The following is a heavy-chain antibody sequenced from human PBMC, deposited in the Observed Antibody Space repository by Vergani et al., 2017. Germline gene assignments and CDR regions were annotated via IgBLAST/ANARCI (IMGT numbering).Heavy chain of an antibody. CDR3: ARLSGVVVRAAMFDY. V-gene: IGHV5-51*01. J-gene: IGHJ4*02. Sequence: EVQLVQSGAEVKKPGESLKISCKGSGYSFTSYWIGWVRQVPGKGLEWMGIIYPGDSDTRYSPSFQGQVTISADKSISTAYLQWSSLKASDTAMYYCARLSGVVVRAAMFDYWGQGTLVTVSS. D-gene: IGHD2-2*01. CDR1: GYSFTSYW. CDR2: IYPGDSDT.